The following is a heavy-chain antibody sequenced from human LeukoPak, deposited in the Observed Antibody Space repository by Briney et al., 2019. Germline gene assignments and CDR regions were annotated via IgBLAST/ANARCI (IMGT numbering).Heavy chain of an antibody. CDR2: IKQDGSEK. D-gene: IGHD3-22*01. CDR1: GFTFSSYW. CDR3: VVITTRRLDI. V-gene: IGHV3-7*01. Sequence: GGSLRLSCAASGFTFSSYWTSWVRQAPGKGLEWVANIKQDGSEKYYVDSVKGRFTISRDNAKNSLYLQMNSLRAEDTAVYYSVVITTRRLDIWGQGTMVTVSS. J-gene: IGHJ3*02.